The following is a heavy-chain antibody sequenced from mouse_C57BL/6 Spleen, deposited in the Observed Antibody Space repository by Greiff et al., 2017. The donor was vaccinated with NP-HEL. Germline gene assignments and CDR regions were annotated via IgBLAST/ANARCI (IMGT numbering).Heavy chain of an antibody. J-gene: IGHJ2*01. D-gene: IGHD3-1*01. CDR2: INPNNGGT. Sequence: EVQLQQSGPELVKPGASVKISCKASGYTFTDYYMNWVKQSHGKSLEWIGDINPNNGGTSYNQKCKGKATLTVDKSSSTAYMELRSLTSEDSAVYYCARSGDGSDYWGQGTTLTVSS. V-gene: IGHV1-26*01. CDR3: ARSGDGSDY. CDR1: GYTFTDYY.